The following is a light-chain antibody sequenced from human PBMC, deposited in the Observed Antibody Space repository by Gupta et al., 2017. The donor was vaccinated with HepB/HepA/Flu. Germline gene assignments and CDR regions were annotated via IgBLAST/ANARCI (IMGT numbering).Light chain of an antibody. Sequence: QSALTQPRSVSGSPGQSVPISCTGTSSDVGGYNYVSWYRQHPGKAPKLMIYDVSKRPSGVPDRFSGSKSGNTASLTISGLQAEDEADYYCCSYAGSYTFVFGTGTKVTVL. J-gene: IGLJ1*01. CDR2: DVS. CDR3: CSYAGSYTFV. V-gene: IGLV2-11*01. CDR1: SSDVGGYNY.